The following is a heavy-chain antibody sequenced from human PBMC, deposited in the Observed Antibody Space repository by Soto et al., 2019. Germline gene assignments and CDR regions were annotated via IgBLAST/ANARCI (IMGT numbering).Heavy chain of an antibody. Sequence: SETLSLTCTVSGGSISSYYWSWIRQPPGKGLEWIGYIYYSGSTNYNPSLKSRVTISVDTSKNQFSLKLGSVTAADTAVYYCARDSWSIAARDDYYYGMDVWGQGTTVTVSS. V-gene: IGHV4-59*01. CDR3: ARDSWSIAARDDYYYGMDV. D-gene: IGHD6-6*01. J-gene: IGHJ6*02. CDR1: GGSISSYY. CDR2: IYYSGST.